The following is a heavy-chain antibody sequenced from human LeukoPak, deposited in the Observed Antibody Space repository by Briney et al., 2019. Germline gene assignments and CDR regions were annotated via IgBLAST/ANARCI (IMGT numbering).Heavy chain of an antibody. CDR3: ARDHGGSGRRYYYYMDV. J-gene: IGHJ6*03. D-gene: IGHD3-10*01. CDR1: GGTFSSYA. V-gene: IGHV1-69*05. Sequence: SVKVSCKASGGTFSSYAISWVRQAPRQGLEWMGGIIPIFGTANYAQKFQGRVTITTDESTSTAYMELSSLRSEDTAVYYCARDHGGSGRRYYYYMDVWGKGTTVTVSS. CDR2: IIPIFGTA.